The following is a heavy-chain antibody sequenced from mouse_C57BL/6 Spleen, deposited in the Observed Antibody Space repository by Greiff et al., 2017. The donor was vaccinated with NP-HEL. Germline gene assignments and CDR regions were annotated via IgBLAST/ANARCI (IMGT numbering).Heavy chain of an antibody. CDR1: GYTITSYW. J-gene: IGHJ3*01. CDR3: ARGGGFAY. CDR2: IDPNSGGT. V-gene: IGHV1-72*01. Sequence: VQLQQPGAELVKPGASVKLSCKASGYTITSYWMHWVKQRPGRGLEWIGRIDPNSGGTKYNEKFKSKATITGAKPSSTAYMQLSSLTSKDSAVYYCARGGGFAYWGQGTLVTVSA.